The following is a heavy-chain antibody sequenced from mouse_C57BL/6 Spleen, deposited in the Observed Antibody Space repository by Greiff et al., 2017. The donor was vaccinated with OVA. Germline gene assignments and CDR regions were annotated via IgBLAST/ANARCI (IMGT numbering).Heavy chain of an antibody. J-gene: IGHJ4*01. CDR1: GYAFSSYW. V-gene: IGHV1-80*01. CDR3: ARGGNYAMDY. Sequence: VKLVESGAELVKPGASVKISCKASGYAFSSYWMNWVKQRPGKGLEWIGQIYPGDGDTNYNGKFTGKATLTADKSSSTAYMQLSSLTSEDSAVYFCARGGNYAMDYWGQGTSVTVSS. CDR2: IYPGDGDT.